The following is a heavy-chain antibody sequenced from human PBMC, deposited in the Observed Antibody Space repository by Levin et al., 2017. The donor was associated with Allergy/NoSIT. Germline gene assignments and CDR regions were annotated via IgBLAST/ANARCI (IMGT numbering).Heavy chain of an antibody. J-gene: IGHJ6*02. CDR2: ISYDGSNK. CDR1: GFTFSSYA. V-gene: IGHV3-30-3*01. D-gene: IGHD3/OR15-3a*01. Sequence: GGSLRLSCAASGFTFSSYAMHWVRQAPGKGLEWVAVISYDGSNKYYADSVKGRFTISRDNSKNTLYLQMNSLRAEDTAVYYCARDQGLVIRVYYYYGMDVWGQGTTVTVSS. CDR3: ARDQGLVIRVYYYYGMDV.